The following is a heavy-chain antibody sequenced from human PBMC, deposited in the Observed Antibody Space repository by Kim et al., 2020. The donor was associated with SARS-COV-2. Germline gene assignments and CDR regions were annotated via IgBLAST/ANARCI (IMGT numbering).Heavy chain of an antibody. Sequence: TPSLKTRVTISVDTSKNQFSLKLSSVTAADTAVYYCAREGYYGSGSYYVYWGQGTLVTVSS. J-gene: IGHJ4*02. D-gene: IGHD3-10*01. V-gene: IGHV4-39*07. CDR3: AREGYYGSGSYYVY.